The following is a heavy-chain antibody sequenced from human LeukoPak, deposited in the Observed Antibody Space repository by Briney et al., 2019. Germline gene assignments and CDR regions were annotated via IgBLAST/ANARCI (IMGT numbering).Heavy chain of an antibody. CDR1: GFTFSSYS. CDR2: ISSSSSYI. J-gene: IGHJ1*01. CDR3: AREAGGSYYRFQH. V-gene: IGHV3-21*01. Sequence: PGGSLRLSCAASGFTFSSYSMNWVRQAPGKGLEWVSSISSSSSYIYYADSVKGRFTISRDNAKNSLYLQMNSLRAEDTAVYYCAREAGGSYYRFQHWGQGTLVTVSS. D-gene: IGHD1-26*01.